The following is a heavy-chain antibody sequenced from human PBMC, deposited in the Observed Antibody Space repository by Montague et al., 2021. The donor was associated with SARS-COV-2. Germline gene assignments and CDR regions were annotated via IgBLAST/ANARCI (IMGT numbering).Heavy chain of an antibody. CDR1: GGSFSGYY. J-gene: IGHJ4*02. CDR2: INHSGST. Sequence: SETLSLTCAVYGGSFSGYYWSWIRQPPGKGLEWIGEINHSGSTNYNPSLKSRVTISVDTSKNQFSLKLSSVTAADTAVYYCARAVGRGYSGYEGEYWGQGTLVTVSS. CDR3: ARAVGRGYSGYEGEY. D-gene: IGHD5-12*01. V-gene: IGHV4-34*01.